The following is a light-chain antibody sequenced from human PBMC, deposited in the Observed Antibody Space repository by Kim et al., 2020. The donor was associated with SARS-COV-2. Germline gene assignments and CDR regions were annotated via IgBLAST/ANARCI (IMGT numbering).Light chain of an antibody. CDR1: SSDVGGYNY. Sequence: QSALTQPASVSGSPGQSITISCTGTSSDVGGYNYVSWYQQHPGKAPKLMIYDVSKRPSGVSNRFFGSKSGNTASLTISGLQAEDEADYYCSSYTSSSTWVFGGGTQLTVL. V-gene: IGLV2-14*01. J-gene: IGLJ3*02. CDR2: DVS. CDR3: SSYTSSSTWV.